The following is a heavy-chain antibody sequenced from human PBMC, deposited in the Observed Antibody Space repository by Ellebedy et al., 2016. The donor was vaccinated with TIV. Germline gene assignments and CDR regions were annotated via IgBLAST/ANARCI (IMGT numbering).Heavy chain of an antibody. D-gene: IGHD1-26*01. V-gene: IGHV3-53*01. CDR2: IFKDGSS. CDR3: ARAMGSLSGSYYPLDY. J-gene: IGHJ4*02. Sequence: GESLKISCVASGFTVSSNYMTWVRQAPGKGLDWVSLIFKDGSSYYADSVEGRFTISRDNSKNTVHLQMDRLRVEDTAVYYCARAMGSLSGSYYPLDYWGPGTLVTVSS. CDR1: GFTVSSNY.